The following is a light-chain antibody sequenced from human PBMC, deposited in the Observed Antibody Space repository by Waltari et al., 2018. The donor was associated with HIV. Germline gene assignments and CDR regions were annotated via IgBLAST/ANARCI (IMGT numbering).Light chain of an antibody. Sequence: QSVLTQPPSTSGTPGQTVTISCSGSTSNIGSNFVYWYQQLPGTAPTLLSDGDDQRPSGVPDRFSVSKSGTSASLAISGLLSEDEAEYYCATWDDSLSGVLFGGGTKLTVL. CDR1: TSNIGSNF. J-gene: IGLJ3*02. V-gene: IGLV1-47*01. CDR2: GDD. CDR3: ATWDDSLSGVL.